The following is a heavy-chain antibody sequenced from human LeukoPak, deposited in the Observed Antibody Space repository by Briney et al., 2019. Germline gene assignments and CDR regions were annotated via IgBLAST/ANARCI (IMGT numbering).Heavy chain of an antibody. D-gene: IGHD4-17*01. J-gene: IGHJ1*01. CDR2: VHLDGRT. Sequence: SGTLSLTCGVSGGSVTSTNWWTWVRQPPGKGLEWIGEVHLDGRTNYNPSLKSRLTMSVDLSENHISLKLTSVTAADTAVYYCARGDLYGDYVGAEYFQHWGQGTLVTVSS. CDR1: GGSVTSTNW. V-gene: IGHV4-4*02. CDR3: ARGDLYGDYVGAEYFQH.